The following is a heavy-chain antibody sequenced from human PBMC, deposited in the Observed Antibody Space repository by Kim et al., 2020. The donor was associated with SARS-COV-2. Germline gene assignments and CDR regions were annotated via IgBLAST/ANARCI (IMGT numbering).Heavy chain of an antibody. D-gene: IGHD3-10*01. J-gene: IGHJ4*02. CDR3: TRRRWFGEYYYFDY. Sequence: GGSLRLSCAASGFTFSGSAMHWVRQASGKGLEWVGRIRSKANSYATAYAASVKGRFTISRDDSKNTAYLQMNSLKTEDTAVYYCTRRRWFGEYYYFDYWGQGTLVTVSS. CDR2: IRSKANSYAT. CDR1: GFTFSGSA. V-gene: IGHV3-73*01.